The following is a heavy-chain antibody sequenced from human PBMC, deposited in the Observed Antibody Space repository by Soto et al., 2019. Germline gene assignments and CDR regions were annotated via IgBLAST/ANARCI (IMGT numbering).Heavy chain of an antibody. V-gene: IGHV5-51*01. CDR2: IYPGDSDT. Sequence: GESLKISCKGSGYSFTSYWIGWVRQMPGKGLEWMGIIYPGDSDTRYSPSFQGQVTISADKSISTAYLQWSSLNASDTAMYYRARHSRRIAIFDKHYYYGMEIWRQETTVAVSS. CDR3: ARHSRRIAIFDKHYYYGMEI. D-gene: IGHD3-3*01. J-gene: IGHJ6*02. CDR1: GYSFTSYW.